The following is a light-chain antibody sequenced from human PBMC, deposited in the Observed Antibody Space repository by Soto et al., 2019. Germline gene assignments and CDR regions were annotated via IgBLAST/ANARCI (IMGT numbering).Light chain of an antibody. J-gene: IGKJ1*01. V-gene: IGKV1D-16*01. Sequence: DIQMTQSPSSVSASVGDRVTITCRASQGISSWLAWYQQKPGKAPKLLIYAASSLQSGVQSRFSGSGSGTEFTLTISSLQPDEFATYYCKHYNSYSEAVGQGTKVDIK. CDR1: QGISSW. CDR2: AAS. CDR3: KHYNSYSEA.